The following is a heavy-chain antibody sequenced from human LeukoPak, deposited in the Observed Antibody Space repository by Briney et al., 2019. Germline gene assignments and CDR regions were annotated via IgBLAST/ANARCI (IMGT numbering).Heavy chain of an antibody. CDR2: IYYSGST. Sequence: SETLSLTCTVSGGSISGYYWSWIRQPPGKGLEWIGYIYYSGSTNYNPSLKSRVTISVDTSKNQFSLKLSSVTAADTAVYYCARDTYYYGSGSYYFYGMDVWGQGTTVTVSS. D-gene: IGHD3-10*01. V-gene: IGHV4-59*01. J-gene: IGHJ6*02. CDR1: GGSISGYY. CDR3: ARDTYYYGSGSYYFYGMDV.